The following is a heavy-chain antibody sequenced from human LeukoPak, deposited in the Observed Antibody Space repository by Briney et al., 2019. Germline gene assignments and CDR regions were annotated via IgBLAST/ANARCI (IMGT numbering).Heavy chain of an antibody. D-gene: IGHD3-9*01. Sequence: SETLSPTCAVSGGSISSSNWWSWVRQPPGKGLEWIGEIYHSGSTNYNPSLKSRVTISVDTSKNQFSLKLSSVTAADTAVYYCAHYDILTGYHDYWGQGTLVTVSS. CDR3: AHYDILTGYHDY. J-gene: IGHJ4*02. CDR1: GGSISSSNW. V-gene: IGHV4-4*02. CDR2: IYHSGST.